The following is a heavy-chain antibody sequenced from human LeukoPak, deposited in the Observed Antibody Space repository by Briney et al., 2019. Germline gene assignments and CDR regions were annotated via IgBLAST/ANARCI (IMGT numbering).Heavy chain of an antibody. V-gene: IGHV3-48*03. D-gene: IGHD1-20*01. J-gene: IGHJ4*02. CDR2: ISSSGSTI. CDR1: GFTFRRYE. CDR3: ARDPTGITGL. Sequence: GGPLTLSCAASGFTFRRYEMICVRHAPGKALEWVSHISSSGSTIYFTGPVKGRFTISRDNAKNSLYLQMNSLRAADTAVYYCARDPTGITGLWGQGTLVTVSS.